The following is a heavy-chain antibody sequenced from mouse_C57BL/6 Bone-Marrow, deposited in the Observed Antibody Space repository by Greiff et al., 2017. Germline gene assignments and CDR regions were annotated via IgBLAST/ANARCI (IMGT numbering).Heavy chain of an antibody. V-gene: IGHV1-81*01. CDR2: IYPRSGNT. Sequence: QVQLQQSGAELARPGASVKLSCKASGYTFTSYGISWVKQRTGQGLEWIGEIYPRSGNTYYNEKFKGKATLTADKSSSTAYMELRSLTSEDSAVYVCAREATTEVARYAMDYWGQGTSVTVSS. D-gene: IGHD1-1*01. CDR1: GYTFTSYG. CDR3: AREATTEVARYAMDY. J-gene: IGHJ4*01.